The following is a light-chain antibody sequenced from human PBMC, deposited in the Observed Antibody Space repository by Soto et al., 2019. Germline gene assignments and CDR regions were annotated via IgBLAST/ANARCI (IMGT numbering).Light chain of an antibody. J-gene: IGKJ2*01. CDR1: QSVNTY. CDR3: QQRSYWPPYP. Sequence: PGERATLSCRASQSVNTYLAWYQQKPGQAPRLLIYDASNRATGIPARFSGRGSGTDFPLTISGLESEDSAVYYCQQRSYWPPYPFGQRTKVEIK. V-gene: IGKV3-11*01. CDR2: DAS.